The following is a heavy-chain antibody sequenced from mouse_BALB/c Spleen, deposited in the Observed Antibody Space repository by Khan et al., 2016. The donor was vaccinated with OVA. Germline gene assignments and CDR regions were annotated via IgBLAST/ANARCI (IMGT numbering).Heavy chain of an antibody. CDR3: ARRDYYADYWFFDV. Sequence: EVQLQQSGPELVKPGSSVKISCKTSGYTFTEYTIHWVKQSHGKSLEWVGRINPNNGGTSYNQKFKGKATLTVDKSSSTAYMELRSLTSEVSAVYYCARRDYYADYWFFDVWGAGTTVTVSS. CDR1: GYTFTEYT. CDR2: INPNNGGT. V-gene: IGHV1-22*01. D-gene: IGHD1-1*01. J-gene: IGHJ1*01.